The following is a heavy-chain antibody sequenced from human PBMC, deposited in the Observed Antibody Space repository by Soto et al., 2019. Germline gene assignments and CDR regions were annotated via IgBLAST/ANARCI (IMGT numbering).Heavy chain of an antibody. J-gene: IGHJ5*02. CDR1: GFTFSDYY. CDR2: ISSSGSTI. D-gene: IGHD6-13*01. V-gene: IGHV3-11*01. Sequence: GGSLRLSCAASGFTFSDYYMSWIRQAPGKGLEWVSYISSSGSTIYYADSVKGRFTISRDNAKNSLYLQMNSLRAEDTAVYYCARAGAAADFDWFDPWGQGTLVTVSS. CDR3: ARAGAAADFDWFDP.